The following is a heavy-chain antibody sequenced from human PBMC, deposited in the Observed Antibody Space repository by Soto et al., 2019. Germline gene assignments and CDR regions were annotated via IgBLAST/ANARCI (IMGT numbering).Heavy chain of an antibody. V-gene: IGHV4-34*01. J-gene: IGHJ4*02. CDR2: INHIGTT. D-gene: IGHD6-19*01. Sequence: QVQLPQWGAGLLRPSETLSLTCAVYGGSFSGYYWSWIRQPPGKGLQWIGKINHIGTTNYNPSLKRXTTISVHTSKNQSSLKRRSVTAADTAVYYCARFDSSGWYFGSWGQGNLVIVSS. CDR3: ARFDSSGWYFGS. CDR1: GGSFSGYY.